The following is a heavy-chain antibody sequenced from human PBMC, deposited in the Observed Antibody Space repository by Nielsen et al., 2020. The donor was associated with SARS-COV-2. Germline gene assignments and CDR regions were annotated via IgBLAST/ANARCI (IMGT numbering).Heavy chain of an antibody. CDR2: ISSSSSYI. CDR1: GFTFSSYW. V-gene: IGHV3-21*01. Sequence: GESLKISCAASGFTFSSYWMNWVRQAPGKGLEWVSSISSSSSYIYYADSVKGRFTISRDNAKNSLYLQMNSLRAEDTAVYYCARAPTYYDFWSGYQKDYYYYGMDVWGQGTTVTVSS. D-gene: IGHD3-3*01. J-gene: IGHJ6*02. CDR3: ARAPTYYDFWSGYQKDYYYYGMDV.